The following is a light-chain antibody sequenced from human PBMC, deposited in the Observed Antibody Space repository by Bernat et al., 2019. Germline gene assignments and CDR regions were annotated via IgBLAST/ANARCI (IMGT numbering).Light chain of an antibody. Sequence: SSELTQPPSVSVSPGQIARITCSGEKLGNKFSRWYQQKSGQSPVVLIYRDNIRPSGISERFSASHSGNTATLTITGTQPMDEADYYCQAWDSSAGFFGVGTKRTVL. CDR2: RDN. CDR1: KLGNKF. V-gene: IGLV3-1*01. J-gene: IGLJ2*01. CDR3: QAWDSSAGF.